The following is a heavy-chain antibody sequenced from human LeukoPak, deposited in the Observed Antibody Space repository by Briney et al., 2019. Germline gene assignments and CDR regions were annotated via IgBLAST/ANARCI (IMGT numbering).Heavy chain of an antibody. CDR1: GFTFSSYS. V-gene: IGHV3-48*04. CDR3: ARAQGYYYDSSGYDHDSFDI. CDR2: ISSSSSTI. Sequence: GGSLRLSCAASGFTFSSYSMNWVRQAPGKGLEWVSYISSSSSTIYYADSVKGRFTVSRDNAKNSLYLQMNSLRAEDTAVYYCARAQGYYYDSSGYDHDSFDIWGQGTMVTVSS. J-gene: IGHJ3*02. D-gene: IGHD3-22*01.